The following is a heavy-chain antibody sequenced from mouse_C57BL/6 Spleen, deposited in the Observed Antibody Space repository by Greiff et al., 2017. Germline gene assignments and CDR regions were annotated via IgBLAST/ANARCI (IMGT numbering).Heavy chain of an antibody. J-gene: IGHJ3*01. Sequence: EVQLQQSGPGLVKPSQSLSLSCSVTGYSITSGYIWYLIRQSPGNQLGRMGYISYDGSNNYNPSLKNRITITRDTSKNQFFLKLNSVTTEDTATYYCARDGYGNYVYAYWGQGTLVTVAA. CDR2: ISYDGSN. V-gene: IGHV3-6*01. CDR3: ARDGYGNYVYAY. D-gene: IGHD2-1*01. CDR1: GYSITSGYI.